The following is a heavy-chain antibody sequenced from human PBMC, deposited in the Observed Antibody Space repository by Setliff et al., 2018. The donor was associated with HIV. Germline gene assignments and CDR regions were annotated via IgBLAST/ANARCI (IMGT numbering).Heavy chain of an antibody. CDR2: INHSGST. V-gene: IGHV4-34*01. Sequence: PSETLSLTCAVYGTSLNTYYWTWIRYTPGRGLQWIGQINHSGSTNYNPSLKSRVTISVDTSKNQFSLKLSSVTAADTAVYYCARVALSVTRTSRRAFDIWGQGTMVTVSS. D-gene: IGHD1-7*01. CDR3: ARVALSVTRTSRRAFDI. CDR1: GTSLNTYY. J-gene: IGHJ3*02.